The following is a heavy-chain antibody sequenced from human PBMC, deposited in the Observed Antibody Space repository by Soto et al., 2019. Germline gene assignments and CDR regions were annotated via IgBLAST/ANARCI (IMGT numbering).Heavy chain of an antibody. D-gene: IGHD1-26*01. CDR1: GYTFTSYG. V-gene: IGHV1-18*01. Sequence: ASVKVSCKASGYTFTSYGISWVRQAPGQGLEWMGWISAYNGNTNYAQKLQGRVTMTTDTSTSTAYMDLRSLRSDDTAVYYCARAPRWVGANNGYFDYWGQGTLVTVS. CDR3: ARAPRWVGANNGYFDY. CDR2: ISAYNGNT. J-gene: IGHJ4*02.